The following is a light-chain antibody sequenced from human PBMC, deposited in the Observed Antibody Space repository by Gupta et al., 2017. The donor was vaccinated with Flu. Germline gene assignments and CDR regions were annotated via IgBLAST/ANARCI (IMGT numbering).Light chain of an antibody. Sequence: EIVLTQSPATLSVSPGERVTLSCRASQSVSRSLAWYQQKPGQAPRLLIYGASTGATGVPARFSGRGSGTEFTLTISSLQSEDFAVYYCQQYNNWLLTFGQGTRVEIK. V-gene: IGKV3-15*01. J-gene: IGKJ5*01. CDR1: QSVSRS. CDR3: QQYNNWLLT. CDR2: GAS.